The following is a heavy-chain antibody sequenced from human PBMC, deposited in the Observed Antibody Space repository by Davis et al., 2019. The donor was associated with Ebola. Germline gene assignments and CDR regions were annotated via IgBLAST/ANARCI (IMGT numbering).Heavy chain of an antibody. Sequence: GFLKISCAASGFTFSGYPMAWVRQAPGQGLEWVSTISANGLLTYYADSVKGRFTMSRDNSKNTLNLQMNSLSAGDTAVYYCAVRVGATGGWGQGTLVTVSS. CDR2: ISANGLLT. J-gene: IGHJ4*02. D-gene: IGHD1-26*01. CDR3: AVRVGATGG. CDR1: GFTFSGYP. V-gene: IGHV3-23*01.